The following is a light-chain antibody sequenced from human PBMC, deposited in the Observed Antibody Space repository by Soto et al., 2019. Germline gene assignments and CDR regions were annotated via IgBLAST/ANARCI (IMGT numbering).Light chain of an antibody. CDR3: QQYSSYPLT. J-gene: IGKJ4*01. CDR2: KAS. CDR1: QTINSW. V-gene: IGKV1-5*03. Sequence: DIQMTQSPSTLSASVGDRVTITCRASQTINSWLAWYQQKPGKAPNLLIYKASNLESGVPSRFSGSGSGTEFTLTISSLQPDDFATYYCQQYSSYPLTFGGGTKVDIK.